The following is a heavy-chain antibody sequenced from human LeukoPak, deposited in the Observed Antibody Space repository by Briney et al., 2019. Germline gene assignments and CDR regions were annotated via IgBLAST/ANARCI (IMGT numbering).Heavy chain of an antibody. D-gene: IGHD1-1*01. J-gene: IGHJ4*02. Sequence: SETLSLXCAVYGGSFSGYYWSWNRQPPGKGLEWIGEINHSGSTNYNPSLKSRITISIDTSKNQFSLKLSSVTAADTAMYYCARGRTTGDYWGQGTLVTVSS. V-gene: IGHV4-34*01. CDR2: INHSGST. CDR1: GGSFSGYY. CDR3: ARGRTTGDY.